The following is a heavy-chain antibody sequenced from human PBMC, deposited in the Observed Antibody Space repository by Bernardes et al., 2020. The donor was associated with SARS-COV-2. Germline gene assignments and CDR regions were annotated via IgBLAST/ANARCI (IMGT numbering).Heavy chain of an antibody. J-gene: IGHJ4*02. CDR1: GFTLNSYW. CDR2: IKQDGSEI. Sequence: GGSLRLCCAASGFTLNSYWMSWVRRAPGKGLEWVANIKQDGSEIYYVDSVRGRFTISRDNAKNSLYLQMNSLRAEDTAMYYCARGGWSPDYWGQGTLVTVSS. V-gene: IGHV3-7*01. CDR3: ARGGWSPDY. D-gene: IGHD1-26*01.